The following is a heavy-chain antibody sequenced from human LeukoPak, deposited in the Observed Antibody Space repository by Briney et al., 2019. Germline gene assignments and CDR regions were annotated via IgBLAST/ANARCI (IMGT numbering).Heavy chain of an antibody. V-gene: IGHV3-30-3*01. CDR2: ISYDGSNK. Sequence: GRSLRLSCAASGFTFSSYAMHWVRQAPGKGLKWVALISYDGSNKYYADSVKGRFTVTRDNSKNTLYLQMNSLRAEDTAVYYCAKDLSRWLVLHDYWGQGTLVTVSS. CDR3: AKDLSRWLVLHDY. D-gene: IGHD6-19*01. J-gene: IGHJ4*02. CDR1: GFTFSSYA.